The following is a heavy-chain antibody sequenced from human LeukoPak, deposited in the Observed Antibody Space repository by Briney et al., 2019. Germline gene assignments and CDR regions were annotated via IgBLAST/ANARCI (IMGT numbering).Heavy chain of an antibody. D-gene: IGHD2-2*01. CDR1: GGSISSYY. Sequence: NPSETLSLTCTVSGGSISSYYWSWIRQPAGKGLEWIGRIYTSGGTNYNPSLKSRVTMSVDTSKNQFSLKLSSVTAADTAVYYCARDRDCSSTSCYHDASDIWGQGTMVTVSS. J-gene: IGHJ3*02. V-gene: IGHV4-4*07. CDR2: IYTSGGT. CDR3: ARDRDCSSTSCYHDASDI.